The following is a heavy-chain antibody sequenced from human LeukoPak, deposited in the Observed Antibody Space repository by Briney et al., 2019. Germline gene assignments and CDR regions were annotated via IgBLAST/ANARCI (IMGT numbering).Heavy chain of an antibody. D-gene: IGHD3-3*01. V-gene: IGHV4-59*01. J-gene: IGHJ4*02. CDR1: GGFISSYY. CDR3: ARGYDFWSGYSLFDY. Sequence: SETLSLTCTVSGGFISSYYWSWIRQPPGKGLEWIGYIYYSGSTNYNPSLKSRVTISVDTSKNQFSLKLSSVTAADTAVYYCARGYDFWSGYSLFDYWGQGTLVTVSS. CDR2: IYYSGST.